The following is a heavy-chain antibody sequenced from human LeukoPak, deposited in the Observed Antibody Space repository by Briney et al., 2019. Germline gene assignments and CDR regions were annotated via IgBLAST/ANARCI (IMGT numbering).Heavy chain of an antibody. V-gene: IGHV4-59*08. D-gene: IGHD1-26*01. CDR2: IYYSGST. J-gene: IGHJ4*02. CDR1: GGSFSGYY. CDR3: ARIPPSGSYPFDY. Sequence: SETLSLTCAVYGGSFSGYYWSWIRQPPGKGLEWIGYIYYSGSTNYNPSLKSRVTISVDTSKDQFSLKLSSVTAADTAVYYCARIPPSGSYPFDYWGQGTLVTVSS.